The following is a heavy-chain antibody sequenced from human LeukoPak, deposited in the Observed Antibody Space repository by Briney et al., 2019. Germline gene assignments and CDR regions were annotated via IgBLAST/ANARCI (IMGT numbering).Heavy chain of an antibody. J-gene: IGHJ4*02. V-gene: IGHV3-23*01. D-gene: IGHD2-21*02. CDR1: GFTFSSYA. Sequence: GGSLRLSCAASGFTFSSYAMSWVRQAPGKGLEWVSAISGSGGSSYYADSVKGRFTISRDNSKNTLYLQMNSLRAEDTAVYYCARGPIAYCGGDCVISWGQGTLVTVSS. CDR3: ARGPIAYCGGDCVIS. CDR2: ISGSGGSS.